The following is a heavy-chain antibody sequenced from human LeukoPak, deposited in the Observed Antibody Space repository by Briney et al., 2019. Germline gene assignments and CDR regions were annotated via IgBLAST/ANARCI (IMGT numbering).Heavy chain of an antibody. D-gene: IGHD3-22*01. CDR1: GFTFSSYA. CDR3: AKTRGSSGYYKDFDY. J-gene: IGHJ4*02. Sequence: PGGSRRLSCAASGFTFSSYAMSWVRQAPGKGLEWVSAISGSGGSTYYADSVKGRFTISRDNSKNTLYLQMNSLRAEDTAVYYCAKTRGSSGYYKDFDYWGQGTLVTVSS. CDR2: ISGSGGST. V-gene: IGHV3-23*01.